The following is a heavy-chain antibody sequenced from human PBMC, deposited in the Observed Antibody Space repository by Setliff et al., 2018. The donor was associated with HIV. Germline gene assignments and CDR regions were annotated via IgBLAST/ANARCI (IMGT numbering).Heavy chain of an antibody. J-gene: IGHJ4*02. CDR3: ARSPGMFDY. CDR2: ISYDGSAT. V-gene: IGHV3-30*14. CDR1: GFNFNKYA. D-gene: IGHD1-1*01. Sequence: GGSLRLSCVASGFNFNKYAMHWVRQAPGKGLECVGLISYDGSATYYADSVKGRFTISRDNSKNTVYLQMTSLRAEDTAVYYCARSPGMFDYWGQGTPVTVSS.